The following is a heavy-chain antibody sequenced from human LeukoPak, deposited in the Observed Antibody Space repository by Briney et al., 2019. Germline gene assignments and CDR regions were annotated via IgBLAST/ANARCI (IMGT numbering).Heavy chain of an antibody. CDR3: PRGYCSSSTCKYGDY. CDR2: IYYSGST. V-gene: IGHV4-59*01. CDR1: GGSISSYY. J-gene: IGHJ4*02. Sequence: SETLSLTCTVSGGSISSYYWSWIRQPPGKRREWIGYIYYSGSTNYNPSLRSRVTISVDTSKNQFSLNLKYVTAAGTAVYYCPRGYCSSSTCKYGDYWGQGTLVTVSS. D-gene: IGHD2-2*01.